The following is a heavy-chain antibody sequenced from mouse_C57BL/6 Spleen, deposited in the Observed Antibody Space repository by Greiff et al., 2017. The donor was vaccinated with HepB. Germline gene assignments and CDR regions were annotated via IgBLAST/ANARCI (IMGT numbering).Heavy chain of an antibody. J-gene: IGHJ3*01. V-gene: IGHV1-53*01. D-gene: IGHD2-1*01. Sequence: QVQLKQPGTELVKPGASVKLSCKASGYTFTSYWMHWVKQRPGQGLEWIGNINPSNGGTNYNEKFKSKATLTVDKSSSTAYMQLSSLTSEDSAVYYCARSGVSYGWFAYWGQGTLVTVSA. CDR1: GYTFTSYW. CDR3: ARSGVSYGWFAY. CDR2: INPSNGGT.